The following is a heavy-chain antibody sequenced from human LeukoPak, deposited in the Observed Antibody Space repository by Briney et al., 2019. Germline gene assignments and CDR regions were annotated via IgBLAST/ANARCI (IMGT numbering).Heavy chain of an antibody. J-gene: IGHJ4*02. V-gene: IGHV1-69*01. Sequence: SVKVSCKASGGIFSSYAISWVRQAPGQGLKWMGGIIPIFGTANYAQKFQGRVTITADESTSTAYMELSSLRSEDTAVYYCATCARNFYCYRFDYWGQGTLVTVSS. CDR1: GGIFSSYA. D-gene: IGHD2-2*02. CDR3: ATCARNFYCYRFDY. CDR2: IIPIFGTA.